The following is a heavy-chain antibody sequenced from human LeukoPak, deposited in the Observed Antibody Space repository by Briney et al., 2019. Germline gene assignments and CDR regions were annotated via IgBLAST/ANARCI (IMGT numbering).Heavy chain of an antibody. J-gene: IGHJ4*02. CDR3: AKSQVVPAAMGTGFGY. V-gene: IGHV3-23*01. D-gene: IGHD2-2*01. CDR1: GFTFSSYA. Sequence: GGSLRLSCAASGFTFSSYAMSWVRQAPGKGLEWVSAISGSGGSTYYADSVKGRFTISRDNSKNTLYLQMNSLRAEDTAVYYCAKSQVVPAAMGTGFGYWGQETLVTVSS. CDR2: ISGSGGST.